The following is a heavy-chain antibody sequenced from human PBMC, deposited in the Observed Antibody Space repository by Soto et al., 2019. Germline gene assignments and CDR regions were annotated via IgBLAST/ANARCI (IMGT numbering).Heavy chain of an antibody. Sequence: LRLSFAASGFTFSSYSMNWVRQAPGKGLEWVSSISSSSSYIYYADSVKGRFTISRDNAKNSLYLQMNSLRAEDTAVYYCAREGAITMVRGVIPNYGMDVWGQGTTVTVSS. CDR3: AREGAITMVRGVIPNYGMDV. V-gene: IGHV3-21*01. D-gene: IGHD3-10*01. J-gene: IGHJ6*02. CDR1: GFTFSSYS. CDR2: ISSSSSYI.